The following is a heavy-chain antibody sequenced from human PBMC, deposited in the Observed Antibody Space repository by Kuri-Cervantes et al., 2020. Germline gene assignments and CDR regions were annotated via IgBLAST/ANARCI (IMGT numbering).Heavy chain of an antibody. J-gene: IGHJ4*02. D-gene: IGHD5-12*01. CDR2: INPNSGGT. CDR1: GYTFTGYY. CDR3: ASSEGGYDPTPFDY. Sequence: ASVKVSCKASGYTFTGYYMHWVQQAPGQGLEWMGWINPNSGGTNYAQKFQGRVTMTRDTSISTAYMELSRLRSDDTAVYYCASSEGGYDPTPFDYWGQGTLVTVSS. V-gene: IGHV1-2*02.